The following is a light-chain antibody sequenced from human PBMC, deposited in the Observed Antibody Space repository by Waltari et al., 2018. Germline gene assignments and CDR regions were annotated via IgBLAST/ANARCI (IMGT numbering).Light chain of an antibody. CDR1: RSDLGTYPF. J-gene: IGLJ3*02. CDR2: EIN. V-gene: IGLV2-23*02. CDR3: CSYVTGDTWV. Sequence: QSALPQPPSVSGSPGQSITISCTGSRSDLGTYPFAPWYQQHPGNAPKLMIYEINQRPSGISNRFSGSKFGNTAVLTISGLQTDDEADYYCCSYVTGDTWVFGGGTRVAVL.